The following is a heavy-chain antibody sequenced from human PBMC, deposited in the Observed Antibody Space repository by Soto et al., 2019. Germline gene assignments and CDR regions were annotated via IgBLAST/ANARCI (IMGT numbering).Heavy chain of an antibody. J-gene: IGHJ4*02. D-gene: IGHD1-7*01. CDR2: MSGSSSTT. CDR3: AKNQERELPRVIDF. Sequence: PGGSLRLSCATSGLTFSNYAMSWVRQAPGGGLEWVSSMSGSSSTTYYADSVRGRFTISRDRSKNTLYLQMSSLRAEDTALYYCAKNQERELPRVIDFWGQGTLVTVLL. CDR1: GLTFSNYA. V-gene: IGHV3-23*01.